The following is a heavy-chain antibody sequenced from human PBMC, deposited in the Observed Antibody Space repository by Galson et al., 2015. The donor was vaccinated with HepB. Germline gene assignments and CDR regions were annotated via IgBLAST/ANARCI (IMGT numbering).Heavy chain of an antibody. CDR3: ARGLGGTRTSLFDS. V-gene: IGHV1-2*06. D-gene: IGHD3-16*01. Sequence: SVKVSCKASAYTFTDYFMYWVRQAPGQGLEWMGRINPNTGGTNYAQKFQGRVTMTRDTSISTAYMALSRLKSDDTAVYYCARGLGGTRTSLFDSWGQGTLVTVSS. CDR1: AYTFTDYF. J-gene: IGHJ4*02. CDR2: INPNTGGT.